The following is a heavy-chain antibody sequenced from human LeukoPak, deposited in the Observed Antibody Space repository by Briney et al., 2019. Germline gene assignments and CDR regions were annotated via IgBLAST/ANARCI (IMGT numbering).Heavy chain of an antibody. D-gene: IGHD5-24*01. J-gene: IGHJ4*02. CDR2: ISGSGGST. V-gene: IGHV3-23*01. Sequence: GGSLRLSCAASGFTFSSYAMNWVRQAPGKGLEWVSTISGSGGSTYNADSVKGRFTIARDNSKNTLYLQMNSLRAEDTAVYFCAKGRGWLQFFDYWGQGTLVTVSS. CDR1: GFTFSSYA. CDR3: AKGRGWLQFFDY.